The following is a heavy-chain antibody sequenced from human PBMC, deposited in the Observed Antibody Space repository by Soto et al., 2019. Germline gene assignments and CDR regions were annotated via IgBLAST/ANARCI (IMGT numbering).Heavy chain of an antibody. D-gene: IGHD3-3*01. J-gene: IGHJ4*02. CDR2: IIPILGIA. Sequence: ASVKVSCKASGGTFSSYTISWVRQAPGQGLEWMGRIIPILGIANYAQKFQGRVTITADKSTSTAYMELSSLRSEDTAVYYCARDSHDFWSGYLDYWGQGTLVTVSS. V-gene: IGHV1-69*04. CDR1: GGTFSSYT. CDR3: ARDSHDFWSGYLDY.